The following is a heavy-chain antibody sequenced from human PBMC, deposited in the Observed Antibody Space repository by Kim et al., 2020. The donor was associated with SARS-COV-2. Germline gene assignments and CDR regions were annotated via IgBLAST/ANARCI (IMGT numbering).Heavy chain of an antibody. Sequence: ASVKVSCKASGYTFTSYYMHWVRQAPGQGLEWMGIINPSGGSTSYAQKFQGRVTMTRDTSTSTAYMELSSLRSEDTAVYYCARDRYSYLVGVTGGFDYWGQGTLVTVSS. J-gene: IGHJ4*02. CDR3: ARDRYSYLVGVTGGFDY. V-gene: IGHV1-46*01. CDR1: GYTFTSYY. CDR2: INPSGGST. D-gene: IGHD1-26*01.